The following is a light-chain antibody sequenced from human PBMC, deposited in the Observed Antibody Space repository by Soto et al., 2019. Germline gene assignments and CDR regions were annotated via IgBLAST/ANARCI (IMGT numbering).Light chain of an antibody. CDR2: LEGSGSY. J-gene: IGLJ3*02. CDR1: SGHSSYI. V-gene: IGLV4-60*02. CDR3: ETWDSNIWV. Sequence: QPVLTQSSSASASLGSSVKLTCTLSSGHSSYIIAWHHQQPGKAPRYLMKLEGSGSYNTGSGVPDRFSGSSSGADRYLTISNLQFEDEADYYCETWDSNIWVFGGGTKLTVL.